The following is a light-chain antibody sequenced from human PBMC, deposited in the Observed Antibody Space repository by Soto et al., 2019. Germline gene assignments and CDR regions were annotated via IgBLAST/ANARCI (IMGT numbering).Light chain of an antibody. J-gene: IGKJ4*01. V-gene: IGKV3-20*01. CDR2: GAS. CDR3: PQSYSTPPT. Sequence: VVTHSQGPLSFSPGKRATLSCRASQSVSSSYLAWYQQKPGQAPRLLIYGASTRATGIPARFSGSGSGTDFTLTISSLQPEDFATYYCPQSYSTPPTFGGGTKVDI. CDR1: QSVSSSY.